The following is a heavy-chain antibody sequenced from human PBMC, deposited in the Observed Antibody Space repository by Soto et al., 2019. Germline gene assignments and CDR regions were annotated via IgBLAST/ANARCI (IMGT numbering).Heavy chain of an antibody. Sequence: SETLSLTCSVSGGSIRDYFWTWFRQPPGKGLGWIGYIDYSGRPNSTPSLKSRVSISVDTSKNHFSLQLRSVTAADTAVYYCARVGGDDFGDSGGFDYWGQGTLVTVS. CDR1: GGSIRDYF. D-gene: IGHD4-17*01. J-gene: IGHJ4*02. CDR2: IDYSGRP. CDR3: ARVGGDDFGDSGGFDY. V-gene: IGHV4-59*01.